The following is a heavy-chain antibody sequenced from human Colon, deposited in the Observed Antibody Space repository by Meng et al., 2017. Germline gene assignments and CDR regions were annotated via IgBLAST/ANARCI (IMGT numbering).Heavy chain of an antibody. Sequence: EVQLVGTGGTLVPPGGSLRLSCAVSGFSVSAHWMHWVRQVPGKGLVGIARMSIDETATTYADSVKGRFTISRDNGKNTLHLQMSSLRAEDSAVYYCARSGYNNGYDYWDQGTLVTVSS. CDR2: MSIDETAT. CDR1: GFSVSAHW. D-gene: IGHD3-22*01. CDR3: ARSGYNNGYDY. V-gene: IGHV3-74*01. J-gene: IGHJ4*02.